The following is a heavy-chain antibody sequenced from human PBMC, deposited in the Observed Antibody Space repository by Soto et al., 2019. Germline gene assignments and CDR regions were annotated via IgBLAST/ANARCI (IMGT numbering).Heavy chain of an antibody. CDR3: AKDPCGGDCYFRY. Sequence: GGSLRLSCAASGFTVSSNYMSWVRQAPGKGLEWVSVIYSGGSTYYADSVKGRFTISRDNSKNTLYLQMNSLRAEDTAVYYCAKDPCGGDCYFRYWGQGTLVTVSS. CDR1: GFTVSSNY. D-gene: IGHD2-21*02. CDR2: IYSGGST. V-gene: IGHV3-53*05. J-gene: IGHJ4*02.